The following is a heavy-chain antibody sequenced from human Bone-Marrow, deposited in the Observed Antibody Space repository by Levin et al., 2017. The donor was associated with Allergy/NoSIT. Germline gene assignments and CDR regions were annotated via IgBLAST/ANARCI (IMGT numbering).Heavy chain of an antibody. CDR3: ARQTPSDYGRFDS. V-gene: IGHV4-31*03. J-gene: IGHJ4*02. Sequence: SETLSLTCTVSGGSISSGGYYWSWIRQHPGKGLEWIGYIHFNGDTYYNPSLMSRTSISRDTSKNQFSLNLSSVTAADTAIYYCARQTPSDYGRFDSWGQGTLVTVSS. D-gene: IGHD4/OR15-4a*01. CDR2: IHFNGDT. CDR1: GGSISSGGYY.